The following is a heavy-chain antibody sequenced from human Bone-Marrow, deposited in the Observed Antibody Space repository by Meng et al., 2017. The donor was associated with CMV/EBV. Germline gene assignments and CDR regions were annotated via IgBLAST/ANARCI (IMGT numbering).Heavy chain of an antibody. CDR3: AREWRLDFDY. CDR1: GGTFSSYA. J-gene: IGHJ4*02. D-gene: IGHD3-3*01. Sequence: SVKVSCKASGGTFSSYAFSWVRQAPGQGLEWMGGIIPIFAIANYAQKFQGRVTITTDESTSTAYMELRSLRSDDTAVYYCAREWRLDFDYWGQGTLVTVSS. CDR2: IIPIFAIA. V-gene: IGHV1-69*05.